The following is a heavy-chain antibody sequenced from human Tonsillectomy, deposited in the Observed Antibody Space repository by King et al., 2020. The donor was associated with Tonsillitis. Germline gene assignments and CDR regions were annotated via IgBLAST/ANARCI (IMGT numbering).Heavy chain of an antibody. Sequence: VQLVQSGAEVKKPGDSVKVSCKASGYTFIDYYMHWVRQAPGQGLEWMGHINPNAGATYLAQKFQGRVTMTRDTTISTAYMELSRLGSDDTAVYYCARDRGGRTFGIWGQGTMVTVSS. CDR3: ARDRGGRTFGI. CDR2: INPNAGAT. CDR1: GYTFIDYY. J-gene: IGHJ3*02. V-gene: IGHV1-2*06.